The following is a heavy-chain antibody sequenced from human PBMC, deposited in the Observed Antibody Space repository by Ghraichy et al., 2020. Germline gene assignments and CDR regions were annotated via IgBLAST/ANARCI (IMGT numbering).Heavy chain of an antibody. CDR3: ARAAYSSGWYSPYYYGMDV. V-gene: IGHV3-33*01. CDR2: LYYDGSNE. Sequence: LRLSCAASGFNFSSFGLHWVRQSPGKGLEWLAHLYYDGSNEFYGDSVKGRVTISRDNSRNTLYLQIHSLRVEDTAVYYCARAAYSSGWYSPYYYGMDVWGQGTTVIVSS. CDR1: GFNFSSFG. D-gene: IGHD6-19*01. J-gene: IGHJ6*02.